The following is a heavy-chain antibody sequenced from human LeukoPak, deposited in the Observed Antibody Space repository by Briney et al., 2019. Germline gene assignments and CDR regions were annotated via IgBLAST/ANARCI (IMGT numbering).Heavy chain of an antibody. CDR2: ISYDGSNK. CDR3: ARGPHYHSRLGAFDI. J-gene: IGHJ3*02. Sequence: GRSLRLSCAASGFTFSSYAMHWVRQAPGKGLEWVAIISYDGSNKYYAVSVKGRFTISRDNSKNTLYLQMNSLRAEDTAVYYCARGPHYHSRLGAFDIWGQGTMVTVSS. D-gene: IGHD1-14*01. V-gene: IGHV3-30*01. CDR1: GFTFSSYA.